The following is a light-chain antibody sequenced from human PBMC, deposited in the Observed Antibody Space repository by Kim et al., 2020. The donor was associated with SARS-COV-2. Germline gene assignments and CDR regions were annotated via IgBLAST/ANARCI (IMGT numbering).Light chain of an antibody. CDR3: QQYNNWPPLT. CDR1: QSVSSN. J-gene: IGKJ4*01. V-gene: IGKV3-15*01. Sequence: EIVMTQSTATLSVSPGERATLPCRASQSVSSNLAWYQQKPGQAPRLLIYGASTRATGIPARFSGSGSGTEFTLTISSLQSEDFAVYYCQQYNNWPPLTFGGGTKVDIK. CDR2: GAS.